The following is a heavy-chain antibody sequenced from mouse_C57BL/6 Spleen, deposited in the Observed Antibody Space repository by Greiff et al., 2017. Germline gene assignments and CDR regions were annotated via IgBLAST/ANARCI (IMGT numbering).Heavy chain of an antibody. D-gene: IGHD2-4*01. Sequence: EVQLKESVAELERPGASVKLSCTASGFNIKNTYMHWVKQRPEQGLEWIGRIDPANGNTKYAPKFQGKATITADTSSNTAYLQLSSLTSEDTAIYYCARPYDYDGGGGYYFDYWGQGTTLTVSS. CDR3: ARPYDYDGGGGYYFDY. V-gene: IGHV14-3*01. J-gene: IGHJ2*01. CDR2: IDPANGNT. CDR1: GFNIKNTY.